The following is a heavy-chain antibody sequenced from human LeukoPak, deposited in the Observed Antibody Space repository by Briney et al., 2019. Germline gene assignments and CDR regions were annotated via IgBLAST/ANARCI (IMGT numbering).Heavy chain of an antibody. Sequence: PGGSLRLSCAASGFTFSSYSMNWVRQTPGKGLEWVSSISSSSSYIYYADSVKGRFTISRDNSKNTLYLQMNSLRAEDTAVYYCARGPSGYHNTGGQGTLVTVSS. J-gene: IGHJ4*02. V-gene: IGHV3-21*01. CDR3: ARGPSGYHNT. D-gene: IGHD5-12*01. CDR1: GFTFSSYS. CDR2: ISSSSSYI.